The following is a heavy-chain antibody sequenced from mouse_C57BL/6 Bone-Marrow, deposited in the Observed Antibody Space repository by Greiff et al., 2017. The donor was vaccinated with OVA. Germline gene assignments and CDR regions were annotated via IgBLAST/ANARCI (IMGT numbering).Heavy chain of an antibody. Sequence: QVQLKESGTDLVKPGASVKLSCKASGYTFTSYWMHWVKQRPGQGLEWIGNINPSNGGTNYNEKFKSKATLTVDKSSSTAYMQLSSLTSEDSAVYYCARSDYGSSSAWFAYWGQGTLVTVSA. CDR1: GYTFTSYW. D-gene: IGHD1-1*01. V-gene: IGHV1-53*01. J-gene: IGHJ3*01. CDR2: INPSNGGT. CDR3: ARSDYGSSSAWFAY.